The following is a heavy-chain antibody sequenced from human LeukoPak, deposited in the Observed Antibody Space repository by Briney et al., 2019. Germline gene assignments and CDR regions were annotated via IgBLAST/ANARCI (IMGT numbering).Heavy chain of an antibody. Sequence: SETLSLTCAVYGGSFSGYYWSWIRQPPGKGLEWIGEINHSGSTNYNPSLKSRVTISVDTSKNQFSLRLSSVTAADTAVYYCARLGYSSGWYYFDYWGQGTLVTVSS. CDR1: GGSFSGYY. CDR2: INHSGST. V-gene: IGHV4-34*01. D-gene: IGHD6-19*01. J-gene: IGHJ4*02. CDR3: ARLGYSSGWYYFDY.